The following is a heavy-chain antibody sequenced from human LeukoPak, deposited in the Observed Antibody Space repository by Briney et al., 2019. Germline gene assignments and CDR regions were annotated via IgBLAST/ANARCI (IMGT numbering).Heavy chain of an antibody. D-gene: IGHD1-26*01. J-gene: IGHJ4*02. Sequence: GRSLRLSCVASGFTSINAWMAWVRPAPGRGLEWVGRIKAKAHGGTIEYAAPVTGRFTISRDDSKNTLYLQMNSLKTEDTAVYYCTTDGVGVEGATYDNWGQGTLVSVSS. CDR2: IKAKAHGGTI. V-gene: IGHV3-15*01. CDR1: GFTSINAW. CDR3: TTDGVGVEGATYDN.